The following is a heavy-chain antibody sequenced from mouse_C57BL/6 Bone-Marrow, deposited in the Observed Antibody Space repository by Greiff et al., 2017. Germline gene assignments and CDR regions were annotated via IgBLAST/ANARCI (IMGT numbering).Heavy chain of an antibody. CDR1: GFNIKDDY. CDR2: IDPENGDT. D-gene: IGHD1-1*01. J-gene: IGHJ2*01. Sequence: VQLKQSGAELVRPGASVKLSCTASGFNIKDDYMHWVKQRPEQGLEWIGWIDPENGDTEYASKFQGKATITADTSSNTAYLQLSSLTSEDTAVYYCTPYYGLDYWGQGTTLTVSS. CDR3: TPYYGLDY. V-gene: IGHV14-4*01.